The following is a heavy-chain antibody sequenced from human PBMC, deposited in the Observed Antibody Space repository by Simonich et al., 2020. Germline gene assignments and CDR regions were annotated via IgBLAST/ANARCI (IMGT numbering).Heavy chain of an antibody. V-gene: IGHV3-30*07. D-gene: IGHD1-26*01. CDR3: ARDHLDSGSYYFDY. CDR2: ISYDGSNK. CDR1: GFTFSSYA. Sequence: QVQLVESGGGVVQPGRSLRLSCAASGFTFSSYAMHWVRQAPGKVRKWGAVISYDGSNKDYADSVKGRFTISRDNSKNTLYLQMNSLRAEDTAVYYCARDHLDSGSYYFDYWGQGTLVTVSS. J-gene: IGHJ4*02.